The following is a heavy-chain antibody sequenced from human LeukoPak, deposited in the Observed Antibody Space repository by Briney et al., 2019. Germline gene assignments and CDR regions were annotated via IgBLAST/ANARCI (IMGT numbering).Heavy chain of an antibody. V-gene: IGHV4-59*08. D-gene: IGHD3-10*01. CDR1: GGSINNYY. Sequence: PSETLSLTCTVSGGSINNYYWSWMRQPPGKRLEWIGYIYDSGSTNYNPSLQSRVTMSVDTSKNQFSLKLISVTAADTAVYYCARVRDGSGSYRRPIDSWGQGTLVTVSS. CDR2: IYDSGST. J-gene: IGHJ4*02. CDR3: ARVRDGSGSYRRPIDS.